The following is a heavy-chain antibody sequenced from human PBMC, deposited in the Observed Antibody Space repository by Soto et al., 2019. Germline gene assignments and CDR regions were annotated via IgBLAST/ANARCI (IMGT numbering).Heavy chain of an antibody. Sequence: ASVKVSCKVSGDTLPEFSMHWVRQAPGKGLEWMGGFDPEDGETIYAQKFLGRVTMTEDTSTDTAYMGLSSLTSEDTAVYYCAKDGFRNASSGWCDPWGQGNLVTVCS. CDR2: FDPEDGET. CDR1: GDTLPEFS. D-gene: IGHD1-1*01. V-gene: IGHV1-24*01. J-gene: IGHJ5*02. CDR3: AKDGFRNASSGWCDP.